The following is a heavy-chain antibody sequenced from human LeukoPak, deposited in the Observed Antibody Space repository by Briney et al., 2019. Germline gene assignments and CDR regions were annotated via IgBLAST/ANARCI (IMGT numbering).Heavy chain of an antibody. J-gene: IGHJ6*03. D-gene: IGHD1-14*01. CDR1: GYTLTELS. CDR2: FDPEDGET. Sequence: ASVKVSCKVSGYTLTELSMHRVRQAPGKGLEWMGGFDPEDGETIYAQKFQGRVTMTEDTSTDTAYMELSSLRSEDTAVYYCATQPPGASGIYYFYIDVWGKGTTVTISS. V-gene: IGHV1-24*01. CDR3: ATQPPGASGIYYFYIDV.